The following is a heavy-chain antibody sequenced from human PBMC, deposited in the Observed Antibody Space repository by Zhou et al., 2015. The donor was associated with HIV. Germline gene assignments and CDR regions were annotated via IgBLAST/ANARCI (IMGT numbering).Heavy chain of an antibody. CDR1: GFTFSSYA. J-gene: IGHJ4*02. CDR3: AKDSHLEDFWSGYYPFDY. D-gene: IGHD3-3*01. CDR2: ISGGGGST. V-gene: IGHV3-23*01. Sequence: EVQLSESGGGLVQPGGSLRLSCEGSGFTFSSYAMSWVRQAPGKGLEWVSAISGGGGSTYYADSVKGRFTISRDNSKNTLYLQMNSLRAEDTAVYYCAKDSHLEDFWSGYYPFDYWGQGTLVTVSS.